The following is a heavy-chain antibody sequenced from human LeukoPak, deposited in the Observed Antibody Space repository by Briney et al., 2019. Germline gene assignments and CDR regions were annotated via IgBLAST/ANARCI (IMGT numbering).Heavy chain of an antibody. CDR2: ISSSTYM. D-gene: IGHD5-12*01. V-gene: IGHV3-21*01. CDR3: AEVARSGY. Sequence: PGGSLRLFCAASGFTFSNYNMNWVRQAPGKGLEWVSSISSSTYMYYADSVKGRFTISRDNAKNSLYLQMNSLRAEDTAVYYCAEVARSGYWGQGTLVTVSS. J-gene: IGHJ4*02. CDR1: GFTFSNYN.